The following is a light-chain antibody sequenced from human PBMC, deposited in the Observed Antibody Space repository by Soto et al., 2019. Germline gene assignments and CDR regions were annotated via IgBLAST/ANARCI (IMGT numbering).Light chain of an antibody. CDR3: QQRSNWPLVT. Sequence: EIVLTQSPGALSVSPGDRATLSCRASQSFSGSYLAWYQQKPGQAPRLLIYDASNRATGIPARFSGSGSGTDFTLTISSLEPEDFAVYYCQQRSNWPLVTFGQGTRLEIK. CDR1: QSFSGSY. CDR2: DAS. J-gene: IGKJ5*01. V-gene: IGKV3-11*01.